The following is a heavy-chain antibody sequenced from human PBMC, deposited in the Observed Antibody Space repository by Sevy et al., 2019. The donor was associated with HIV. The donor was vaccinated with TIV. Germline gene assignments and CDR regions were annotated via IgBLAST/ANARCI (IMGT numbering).Heavy chain of an antibody. CDR1: GFTFSNYG. D-gene: IGHD3-10*01. J-gene: IGHJ3*01. V-gene: IGHV3-23*01. CDR3: ARRGNYYGDAFDF. CDR2: VSGSGGKR. Sequence: GGSLRLSCAAFGFTFSNYGMTWVRQAPGKGLEWVSSVSGSGGKRYNADSVKGRFTISRDNSKNRLYLQMNSLRAEDTAVYYCARRGNYYGDAFDFWGQGTVVTVSS.